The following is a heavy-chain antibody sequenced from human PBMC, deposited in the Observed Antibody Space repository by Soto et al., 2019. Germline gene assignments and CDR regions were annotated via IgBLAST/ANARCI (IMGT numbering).Heavy chain of an antibody. D-gene: IGHD2-15*01. CDR1: GFTFSNYD. J-gene: IGHJ3*02. V-gene: IGHV3-13*01. CDR3: ARELKYCSGGSCYSGHAFDI. CDR2: IGTAGDT. Sequence: PGGSLRLSCAASGFTFSNYDMHWVRQATGKGLEWVSAIGTAGDTYYPGSVKGRFTISREDAKNSLYLQMNSLRAGDTAVYYCARELKYCSGGSCYSGHAFDIWGQGTMVTVSS.